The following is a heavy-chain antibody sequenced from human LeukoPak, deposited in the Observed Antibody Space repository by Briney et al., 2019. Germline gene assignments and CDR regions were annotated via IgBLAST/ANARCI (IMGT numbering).Heavy chain of an antibody. J-gene: IGHJ6*02. CDR1: GGTSSSYA. V-gene: IGHV1-69*13. CDR2: IIPIFGTA. CDR3: ASRAAYCGGDCYLGVYYYGMDV. Sequence: SVKVSCKASGGTSSSYAISWVRQAPGQGLEWMGGIIPIFGTANYAQKFQGRVTITADESTSTAYMELSSLRSEDTAVYYCASRAAYCGGDCYLGVYYYGMDVWGQGTTVTVSS. D-gene: IGHD2-21*02.